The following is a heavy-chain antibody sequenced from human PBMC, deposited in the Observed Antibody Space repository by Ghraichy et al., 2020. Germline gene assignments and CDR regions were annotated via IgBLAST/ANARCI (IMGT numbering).Heavy chain of an antibody. CDR1: GFTFDNHA. Sequence: GESLNISCEVSGFTFDNHAMHWVRQVPGKGLEWVSLISGDGVNTYYGDSVKGRFTISRDNNKNSLFLQMNRLTTEDTAFYCAKGSFCTGGSCYAETGEYYGVDVWGQGTTVTVSS. CDR2: ISGDGVNT. CDR3: AKGSFCTGGSCYAETGEYYGVDV. D-gene: IGHD2-15*01. V-gene: IGHV3-43*02. J-gene: IGHJ6*02.